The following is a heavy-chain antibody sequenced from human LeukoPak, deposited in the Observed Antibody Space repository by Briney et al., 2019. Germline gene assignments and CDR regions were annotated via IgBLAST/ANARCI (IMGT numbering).Heavy chain of an antibody. J-gene: IGHJ4*02. CDR3: ARVLGISGEFDY. V-gene: IGHV3-30*04. Sequence: GSLRLSCAASGFTFSSYAMHWVRQAPGKGLEWVAVISYDGSNKYYADSVKGRFTISRDNSKNTLYLQMNSLRAEDTAVYYCARVLGISGEFDYWGQGTLVTVSS. CDR1: GFTFSSYA. CDR2: ISYDGSNK. D-gene: IGHD7-27*01.